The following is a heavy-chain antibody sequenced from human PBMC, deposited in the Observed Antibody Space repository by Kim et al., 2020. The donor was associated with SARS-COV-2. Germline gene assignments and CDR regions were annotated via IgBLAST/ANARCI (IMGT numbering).Heavy chain of an antibody. J-gene: IGHJ4*02. CDR2: INHSGST. CDR1: GGSFSGYY. D-gene: IGHD3-10*01. Sequence: SETLSLTCAVYGGSFSGYYWSWIRQPPGKGLEWIGEINHSGSTNYNPSLKSRVTISVDTSKNQFSLKLSSVTAADTAVYYCSVYGSGSDFDYWGQGTLVTVSS. CDR3: SVYGSGSDFDY. V-gene: IGHV4-34*01.